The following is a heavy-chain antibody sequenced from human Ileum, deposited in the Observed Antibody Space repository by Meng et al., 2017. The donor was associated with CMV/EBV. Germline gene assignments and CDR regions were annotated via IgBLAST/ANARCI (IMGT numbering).Heavy chain of an antibody. J-gene: IGHJ4*02. CDR3: ARSTVVTLEDRRDFDY. CDR2: VYIGGTT. CDR1: GGSISMADYS. D-gene: IGHD4-23*01. V-gene: IGHV4-61*02. Sequence: VKLRESGPALGKPYQTLPLTCPVSGGSISMADYSWGWIRQPAGKGLEWIGRVYIGGTTNYNPSLKSRVTISVDTSKNQFFLRLSSVTAADTAVYYCARSTVVTLEDRRDFDYWGQGTLVTVSS.